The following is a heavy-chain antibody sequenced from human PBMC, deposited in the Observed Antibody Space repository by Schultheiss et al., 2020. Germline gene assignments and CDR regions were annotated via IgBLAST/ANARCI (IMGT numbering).Heavy chain of an antibody. CDR2: IYYSGST. CDR3: AITDYGDYRTYDAFDI. D-gene: IGHD4-17*01. CDR1: GGSISSYY. Sequence: SETLSLTCTVSGGSISSYYWGWIRQPPGKGLEWIGSIYYSGSTYYNPSLRGRVTISVDTSTNHFSLNLSSVTAADTAIYYCAITDYGDYRTYDAFDIWGQGTMVTVSS. V-gene: IGHV4-39*02. J-gene: IGHJ3*02.